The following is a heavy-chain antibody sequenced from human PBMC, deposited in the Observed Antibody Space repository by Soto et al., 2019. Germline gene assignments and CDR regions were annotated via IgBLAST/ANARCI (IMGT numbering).Heavy chain of an antibody. V-gene: IGHV4-59*01. CDR2: IYYSGST. Sequence: SETLSLTCSVSGGSISGYYWSWIGQPPGKGLEWIGYIYYSGSTNYNPSPKSRVTISVDTSKNQFSLKLSSVTAADTAVYYCASTRTAIDNWFDPWGQGTLVTVSS. J-gene: IGHJ5*02. D-gene: IGHD5-18*01. CDR1: GGSISGYY. CDR3: ASTRTAIDNWFDP.